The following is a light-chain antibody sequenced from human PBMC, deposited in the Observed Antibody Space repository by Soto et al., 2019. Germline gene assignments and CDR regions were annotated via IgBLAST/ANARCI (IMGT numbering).Light chain of an antibody. Sequence: EIVLTQSPASLSLSPGERATLSCRASQSVNSNLAWYQHKPGQAPRLLIYDASNGATGIPARFSGSGSGTDFTLTVSSLEPEDFAVYYCQHGSDWPPFTFGQGTRLEIK. CDR3: QHGSDWPPFT. CDR1: QSVNSN. CDR2: DAS. V-gene: IGKV3-11*01. J-gene: IGKJ5*01.